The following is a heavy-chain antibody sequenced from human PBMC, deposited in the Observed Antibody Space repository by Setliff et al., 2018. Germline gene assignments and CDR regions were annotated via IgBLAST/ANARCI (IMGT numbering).Heavy chain of an antibody. J-gene: IGHJ4*02. CDR3: VRDRPFVVVTATQASFDY. V-gene: IGHV1-18*01. CDR2: IGIYNGDT. Sequence: ASVKVSCKASGGTFSRYGFSWVRQAPGQGLEWMGWIGIYNGDTNYAQKLQGRVTMTTDTSTSTAYMELRSLRPDDTAVYYCVRDRPFVVVTATQASFDYWGQGTLVTVSS. D-gene: IGHD2-21*02. CDR1: GGTFSRYG.